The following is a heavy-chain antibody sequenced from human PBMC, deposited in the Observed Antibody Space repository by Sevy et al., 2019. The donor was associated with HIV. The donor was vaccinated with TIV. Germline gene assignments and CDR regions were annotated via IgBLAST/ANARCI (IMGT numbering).Heavy chain of an antibody. CDR2: ISSSSSYI. D-gene: IGHD6-19*01. V-gene: IGHV3-21*01. CDR3: ARFSSGWGLDY. Sequence: GGSLRLSCAASGFTFSSYSMNWVRQAPGKGLEWVSSISSSSSYIYYADSVKGRFTIYRDNAKNSLYLQMNSLRAEDTAVYYCARFSSGWGLDYWGQGTLVTVSS. J-gene: IGHJ4*02. CDR1: GFTFSSYS.